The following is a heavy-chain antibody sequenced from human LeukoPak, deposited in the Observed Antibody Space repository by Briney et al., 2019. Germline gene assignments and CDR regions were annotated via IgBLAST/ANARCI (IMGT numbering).Heavy chain of an antibody. J-gene: IGHJ4*02. D-gene: IGHD3-10*01. CDR1: GFTFSSYS. V-gene: IGHV3-21*01. Sequence: PGGSLRLSCAASGFTFSSYSMNWVRQAPGKGLEWVSSFSSSSSYIYYADSVKGRFTISRDNAKNSLYLQMNSLRAEDTALYYCASVDYYGSGNYYNDVDYWGQGTLVTVSS. CDR3: ASVDYYGSGNYYNDVDY. CDR2: FSSSSSYI.